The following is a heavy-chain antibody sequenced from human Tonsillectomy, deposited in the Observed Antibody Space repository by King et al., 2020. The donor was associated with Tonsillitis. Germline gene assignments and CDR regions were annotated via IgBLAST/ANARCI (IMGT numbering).Heavy chain of an antibody. Sequence: PLQESGPGLVKPSETLSLTCTVSGGSISSYYWSWIRQPAGKGLEWIGRIYTSGSTNYNPSLKSRVTMSVDTSKNQFSLKLSSVTAADTAVYYCAREKSPYYDFWSAVGSGWFDPWGQGTLVTVSS. CDR1: GGSISSYY. J-gene: IGHJ5*02. CDR2: IYTSGST. D-gene: IGHD3-3*01. CDR3: AREKSPYYDFWSAVGSGWFDP. V-gene: IGHV4-4*07.